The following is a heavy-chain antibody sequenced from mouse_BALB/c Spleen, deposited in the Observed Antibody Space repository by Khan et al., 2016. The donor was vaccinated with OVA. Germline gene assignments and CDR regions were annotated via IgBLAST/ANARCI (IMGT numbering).Heavy chain of an antibody. J-gene: IGHJ4*01. CDR3: ARPPYFSYTLDY. CDR1: GYSFTNYG. D-gene: IGHD2-10*01. Sequence: QIQLVQSGPELKKPGETVKISCTASGYSFTNYGINWVKQSPGKALKWMGWINTYTGAPTYADDFKGRFAFSLETSANTAYLQINILKNEDTATYDWARPPYFSYTLDYWGQGTSVTVSS. V-gene: IGHV9-3-1*01. CDR2: INTYTGAP.